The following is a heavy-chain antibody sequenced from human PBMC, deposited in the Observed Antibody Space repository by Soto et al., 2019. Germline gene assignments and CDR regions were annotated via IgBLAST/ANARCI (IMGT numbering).Heavy chain of an antibody. CDR1: GGSISSYY. CDR3: ASSWFGGHTFDY. D-gene: IGHD3-10*01. CDR2: IYYSGST. J-gene: IGHJ4*02. V-gene: IGHV4-59*08. Sequence: SETLSLACTVSGGSISSYYWSWIRQPPGKGLEWIGYIYYSGSTNYNPSLKSRVTISVDTSKNQFSLKLSSVTAADTAVYYCASSWFGGHTFDYWGQGTLVTVSS.